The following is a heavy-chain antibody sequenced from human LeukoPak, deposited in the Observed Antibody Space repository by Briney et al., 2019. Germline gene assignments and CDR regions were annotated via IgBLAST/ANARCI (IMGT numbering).Heavy chain of an antibody. V-gene: IGHV3-33*01. J-gene: IGHJ4*02. CDR1: AFTFCRYG. Sequence: GGSLRLSCHASAFTFCRYGMPRSRQAPGKGLEWVAVIWYDGSNKYYADSVKGRFTISRNNSKNTLYLQMNSLRAEVEAVNYWSRLTWFGEIWSPFDCGGQGSLVTVSS. CDR2: IWYDGSNK. D-gene: IGHD3-10*01. CDR3: SRLTWFGEIWSPFDC.